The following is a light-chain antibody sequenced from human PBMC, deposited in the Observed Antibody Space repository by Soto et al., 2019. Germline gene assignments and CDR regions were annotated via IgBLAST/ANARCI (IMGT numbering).Light chain of an antibody. CDR2: GAS. Sequence: EIVMTLSPATLSVSPGERATLSCRASQSVSSNLAWYQQKPGQAPRLLIYGASTRATGIPARFSGSGSGTEFTLTISSLQSEDFAVYYCQQYNNWPLFGQGTKVDIK. J-gene: IGKJ1*01. CDR1: QSVSSN. V-gene: IGKV3-15*01. CDR3: QQYNNWPL.